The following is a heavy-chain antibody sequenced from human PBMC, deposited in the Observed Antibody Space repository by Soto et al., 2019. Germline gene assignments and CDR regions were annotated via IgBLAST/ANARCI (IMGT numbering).Heavy chain of an antibody. V-gene: IGHV1-18*01. CDR1: GYTFTSYG. CDR3: ARGGAVNYYHGMDV. D-gene: IGHD5-12*01. Sequence: QVQLVQSGGEVKKPGASVKLSCTASGYTFTSYGISWVRQAPGQGLEWMGWISAYNGKTNYAQNVQGRVTMTTDTSTRTAYMDLRSLRSDDTAVYYCARGGAVNYYHGMDVCGQGTTVTVSS. CDR2: ISAYNGKT. J-gene: IGHJ6*02.